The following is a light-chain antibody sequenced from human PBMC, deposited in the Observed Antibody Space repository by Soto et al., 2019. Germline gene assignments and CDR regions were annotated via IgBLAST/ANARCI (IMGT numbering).Light chain of an antibody. CDR2: DVT. CDR1: SSDVGGYNY. CDR3: SSYTSSSTPYV. V-gene: IGLV2-14*01. Sequence: SVLTQPASVSGSPGQWITISCTGTSSDVGGYNYVSWYQQHPVKAPKLMIYDVTNRPSGVSDRFFGSKSGNTAPLTISGLQAEDEADYYCSSYTSSSTPYVFGTGTKVTVL. J-gene: IGLJ1*01.